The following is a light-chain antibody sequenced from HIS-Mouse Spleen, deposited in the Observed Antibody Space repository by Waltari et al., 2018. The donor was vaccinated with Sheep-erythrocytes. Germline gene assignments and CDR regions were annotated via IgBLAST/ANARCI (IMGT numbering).Light chain of an antibody. V-gene: IGKV3-15*01. Sequence: EIVMTQSPATLSVSPGERATLSCRASRSVSSNLAWDQQTPGQAPRLLIYGASTRATGIPARFSGSGSGTEFTLTISSMQSEDFAVYYCQQYNNWPPPYTFGQGTKLEIK. CDR1: RSVSSN. CDR3: QQYNNWPPPYT. CDR2: GAS. J-gene: IGKJ2*01.